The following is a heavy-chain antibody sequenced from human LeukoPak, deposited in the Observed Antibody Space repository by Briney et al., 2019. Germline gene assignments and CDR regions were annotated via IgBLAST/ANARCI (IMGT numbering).Heavy chain of an antibody. J-gene: IGHJ5*02. V-gene: IGHV3-23*01. CDR3: AKPGKEAAAGTGLGFDP. Sequence: GGSLRLSCAASGFTVSSNYMSWVRQAPGKGLEWVSAISGSGGSTYYADSVKGRFTISRDNSKNTLYLQMNSLRAEDTAVYYCAKPGKEAAAGTGLGFDPWGQGTLVTVSS. CDR1: GFTVSSNY. CDR2: ISGSGGST. D-gene: IGHD6-13*01.